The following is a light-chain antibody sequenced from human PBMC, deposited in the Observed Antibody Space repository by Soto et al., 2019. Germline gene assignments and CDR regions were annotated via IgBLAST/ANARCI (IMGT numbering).Light chain of an antibody. Sequence: DIPMTQSPSSLSASVGDRVTITCRASQSISRYLNWYQQKPGKAPKLLIYAASSLQSGVPSRFSGSGSGTDFTRTISSLQPEDSATYYCQQSYSTPRLFTFGQGTNLEI. V-gene: IGKV1-39*01. J-gene: IGKJ2*01. CDR1: QSISRY. CDR2: AAS. CDR3: QQSYSTPRLFT.